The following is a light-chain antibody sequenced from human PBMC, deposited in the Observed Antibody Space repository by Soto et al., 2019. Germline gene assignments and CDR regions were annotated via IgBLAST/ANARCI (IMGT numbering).Light chain of an antibody. Sequence: ASQLTQSPASLSVSVGERATITCRASQGISSALAWYQQKPGKAPKSLIYDASSLESGVPSRFSGSGSGTDFTLTISSLQPEDFATYYCQQFNSYLLTFGGGTKVEIK. V-gene: IGKV1-13*02. CDR1: QGISSA. J-gene: IGKJ4*01. CDR2: DAS. CDR3: QQFNSYLLT.